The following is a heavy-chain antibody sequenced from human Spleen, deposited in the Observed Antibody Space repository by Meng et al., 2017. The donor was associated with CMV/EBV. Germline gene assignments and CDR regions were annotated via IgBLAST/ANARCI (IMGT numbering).Heavy chain of an antibody. V-gene: IGHV1-8*01. Sequence: TFTSYDNNWVRQATGQGLEWMGWMNPNSGNTGYAQKFQGRVTMTRNTSISTAYMELSSLRSEDTAVYYCARGKYYDFWSGYRDNWFDPWGQGTLVTVSS. CDR3: ARGKYYDFWSGYRDNWFDP. CDR2: MNPNSGNT. D-gene: IGHD3-3*01. J-gene: IGHJ5*02. CDR1: TFTSYD.